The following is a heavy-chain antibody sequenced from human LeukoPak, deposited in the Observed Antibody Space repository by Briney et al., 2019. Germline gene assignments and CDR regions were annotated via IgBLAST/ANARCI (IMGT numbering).Heavy chain of an antibody. CDR2: INPNSGGT. J-gene: IGHJ6*02. CDR1: GYTFTTYP. D-gene: IGHD1-20*01. Sequence: ASVKVSCKASGYTFTTYPINWVRQAPGQGLEWMGWINPNSGGTNYAQKFQGWVTMTRDTSISTAYMELSRLRPDDTALYYCARGKPVTGTPDYYSYGMDVWGQGTMVTVSS. CDR3: ARGKPVTGTPDYYSYGMDV. V-gene: IGHV1-2*04.